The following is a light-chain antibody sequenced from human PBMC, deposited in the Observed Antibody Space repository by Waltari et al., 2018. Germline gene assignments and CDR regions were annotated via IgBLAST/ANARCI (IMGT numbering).Light chain of an antibody. Sequence: DIVMTQSTDSLAVSLCERATINCKSSQSVLYSSNNKNYLAWYQQKPGQPPELLICWASTRESGVPGRFSGIGSGTDFTHTVSSLQAVDVAVYYCQQYYTTPLTFGGGTKVEIK. V-gene: IGKV4-1*01. CDR3: QQYYTTPLT. J-gene: IGKJ4*01. CDR2: WAS. CDR1: QSVLYSSNNKNY.